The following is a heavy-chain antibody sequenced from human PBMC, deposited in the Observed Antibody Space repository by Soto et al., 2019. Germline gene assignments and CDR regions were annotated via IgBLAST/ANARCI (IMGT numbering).Heavy chain of an antibody. Sequence: QVQLVESGGGLVKPGGSLRLSCAASGFTFSDYYMSWIRQAPGKGLEWVSYISSSSSYTNYADSVKGRFTISRDNAKNSLYLKMNSLRAEDTAVYYCARKYYYDSSGYPFDYWGQGTLVTVSS. J-gene: IGHJ4*02. CDR1: GFTFSDYY. CDR3: ARKYYYDSSGYPFDY. D-gene: IGHD3-22*01. V-gene: IGHV3-11*05. CDR2: ISSSSSYT.